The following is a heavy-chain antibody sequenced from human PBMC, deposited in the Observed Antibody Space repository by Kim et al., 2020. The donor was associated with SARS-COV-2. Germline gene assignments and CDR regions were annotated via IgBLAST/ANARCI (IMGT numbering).Heavy chain of an antibody. CDR3: AGSTTRYYFYLGA. V-gene: IGHV4-34*01. Sequence: SETLSLTCAVYGGSFRGYYWSWIRQAPGKGLECIGEINPSGSTNYNVSLKSRLTISLDPSQRQFSLKLTSVTAADTSVYYCAGSTTRYYFYLGAWGKGT. CDR1: GGSFRGYY. D-gene: IGHD4-17*01. CDR2: INPSGST. J-gene: IGHJ6*03.